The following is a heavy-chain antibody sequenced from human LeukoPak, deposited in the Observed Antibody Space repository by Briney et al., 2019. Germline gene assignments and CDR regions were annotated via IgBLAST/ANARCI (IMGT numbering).Heavy chain of an antibody. D-gene: IGHD3-16*01. J-gene: IGHJ3*02. V-gene: IGHV3-73*01. CDR1: GFTFSDSA. CDR2: IRIKANSYAT. CDR3: ARAGGRTGHAFDI. Sequence: GGSLRLSCAASGFTFSDSAMHWVRQASGKGLEWVGRIRIKANSYATAYAASVKGRFTISRDDSKNTAYLQMNSLKTEDTAVYYCARAGGRTGHAFDIWGQGTMVTVSS.